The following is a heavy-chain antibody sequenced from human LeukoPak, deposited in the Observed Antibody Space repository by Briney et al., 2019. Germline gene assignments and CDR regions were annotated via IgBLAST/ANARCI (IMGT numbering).Heavy chain of an antibody. Sequence: GGSLRLSCVASGFTFDDYEMSWVRQAPGKGLEWVSGINWNGGSTGYADSVKGRFTISRDNAKNSLYLQMNTLRAEDTAVYYCASAEVIQYGMDVWGQGTTVTVSS. CDR2: INWNGGST. D-gene: IGHD3-16*02. CDR1: GFTFDDYE. J-gene: IGHJ6*02. CDR3: ASAEVIQYGMDV. V-gene: IGHV3-20*04.